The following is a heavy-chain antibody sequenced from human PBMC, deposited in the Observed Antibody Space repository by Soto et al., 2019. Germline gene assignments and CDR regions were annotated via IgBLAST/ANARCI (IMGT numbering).Heavy chain of an antibody. J-gene: IGHJ6*03. D-gene: IGHD2-2*01. CDR3: ATTSSTSFYYYYMDV. CDR1: GGSISSGGYY. Sequence: PSETLSLTCTVSGGSISSGGYYWSWIRQHPGKGLEWIGYIYYSGSTYYNPSLKSRVTISVDTSKNQFSLKLSSVTAADTAVYYCATTSSTSFYYYYMDVWGKGTTVTVSS. CDR2: IYYSGST. V-gene: IGHV4-31*03.